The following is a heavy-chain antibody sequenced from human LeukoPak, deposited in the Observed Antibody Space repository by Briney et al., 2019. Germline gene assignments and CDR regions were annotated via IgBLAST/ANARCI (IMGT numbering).Heavy chain of an antibody. Sequence: SETLSLTCAVYGGSFSGYYWIWIRQPPGKGLEWIGEINHSGSTNYNPSLKSRVTISVDTSKNQFSLKLSSVTAADTAVYYCARGRGDIVVVPAAPGYFDYWGQGTLVTVSS. CDR3: ARGRGDIVVVPAAPGYFDY. J-gene: IGHJ4*02. D-gene: IGHD2-2*01. CDR1: GGSFSGYY. CDR2: INHSGST. V-gene: IGHV4-34*01.